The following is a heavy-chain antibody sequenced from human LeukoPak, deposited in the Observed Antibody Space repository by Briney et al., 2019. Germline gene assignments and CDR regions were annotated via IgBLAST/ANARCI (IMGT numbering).Heavy chain of an antibody. CDR3: ARSQSPLDAFDI. Sequence: GGSLRPSCAASGFTVSSNYMSWVRQAPGKGLEWVSVIYSGGSTYYADSVKGRFTISRDNSKNTLYLQMNSLGAEDTAVYYCARSQSPLDAFDIWGQGTMVTVSS. V-gene: IGHV3-53*01. CDR1: GFTVSSNY. J-gene: IGHJ3*02. CDR2: IYSGGST.